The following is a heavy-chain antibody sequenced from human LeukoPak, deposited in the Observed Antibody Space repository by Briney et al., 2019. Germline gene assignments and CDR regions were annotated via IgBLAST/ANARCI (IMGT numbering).Heavy chain of an antibody. Sequence: GGSLRLSCAASGFTVSSNYMSWVRQAPGKGLEWVSVIYSGGSTYYADSVKGRFTISRDNAKNTLYLQMNSLRDEDTAVYYCARDFVATGGSGSIYIWFDPWGQGTLVTVSS. V-gene: IGHV3-53*05. J-gene: IGHJ5*02. D-gene: IGHD6-13*01. CDR2: IYSGGST. CDR3: ARDFVATGGSGSIYIWFDP. CDR1: GFTVSSNY.